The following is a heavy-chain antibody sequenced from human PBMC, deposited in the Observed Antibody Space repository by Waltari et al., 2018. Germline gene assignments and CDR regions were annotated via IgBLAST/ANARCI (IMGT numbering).Heavy chain of an antibody. Sequence: QVQLQESGPGLVKPSQTLSPTCTVSGGSISSGSYYWSWIRQPAGKGLEWIGRIYTSGSTNYNPSLKSRVTISVDTSKNQFSLKLSSVTAADTAVYYCAREPLTGSSQRDYWGQGTLVTVSS. CDR1: GGSISSGSYY. D-gene: IGHD6-13*01. J-gene: IGHJ4*02. CDR3: AREPLTGSSQRDY. V-gene: IGHV4-61*02. CDR2: IYTSGST.